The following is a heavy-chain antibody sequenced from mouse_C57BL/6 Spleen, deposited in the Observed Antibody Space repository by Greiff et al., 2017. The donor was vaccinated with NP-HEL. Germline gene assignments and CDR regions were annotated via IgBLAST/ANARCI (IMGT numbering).Heavy chain of an antibody. V-gene: IGHV5-17*01. CDR2: ISSGSSTF. CDR1: GFTFSDYG. CDR3: ARTGYFDV. Sequence: EVQLVESGGGLVKPGGSLKLSCAASGFTFSDYGMHWVRQAPEKGLEWVAYISSGSSTFYYADTVTGRFTISRENAKNTLFLQMTSLRSEDTARYYCARTGYFDVWGTGTTVTVSS. J-gene: IGHJ1*03.